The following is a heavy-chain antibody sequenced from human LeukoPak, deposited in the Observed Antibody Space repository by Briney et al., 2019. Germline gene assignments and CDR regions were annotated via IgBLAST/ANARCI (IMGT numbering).Heavy chain of an antibody. V-gene: IGHV3-74*01. CDR1: GFTFSSYW. Sequence: GGSLTLSCAASGFTFSSYWMHWVRQAPGQGLLWVSRIDTDGSRTGYADSVKGRFTISRDNAKNTLYLQMNNLRAEDTAVYYCTKDYGSGAYLDYWGQGTLVTVSS. CDR2: IDTDGSRT. J-gene: IGHJ4*02. CDR3: TKDYGSGAYLDY. D-gene: IGHD3-10*01.